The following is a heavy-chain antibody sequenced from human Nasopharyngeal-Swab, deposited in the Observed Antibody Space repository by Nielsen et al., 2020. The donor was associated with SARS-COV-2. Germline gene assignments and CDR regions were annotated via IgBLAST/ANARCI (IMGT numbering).Heavy chain of an antibody. CDR2: ISSSSSYI. V-gene: IGHV3-21*01. Sequence: GGSLRLSCAASGFTFSSYSMNWVRQAPGKGLEWVSSISSSSSYIYYADSVKGRFTISRDNAKNSLYLQMNSLRAEDTAVYYCARDRSSGWYYFDYWGQGTLVTVSS. CDR3: ARDRSSGWYYFDY. D-gene: IGHD6-19*01. J-gene: IGHJ4*02. CDR1: GFTFSSYS.